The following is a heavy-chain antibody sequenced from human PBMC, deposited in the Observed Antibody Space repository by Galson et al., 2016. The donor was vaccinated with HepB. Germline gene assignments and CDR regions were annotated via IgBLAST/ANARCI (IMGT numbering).Heavy chain of an antibody. CDR1: GYTFNNYD. V-gene: IGHV1-8*01. Sequence: SVKVSCKASGYTFNNYDINWVRQASGRGLEWMGWMNPYDVKTDYAQKFQGRATMTRNASISTAYMELSSLTSEDTAVYYCARGGGMDVWGQGTAVTVSS. J-gene: IGHJ6*02. CDR2: MNPYDVKT. CDR3: ARGGGMDV.